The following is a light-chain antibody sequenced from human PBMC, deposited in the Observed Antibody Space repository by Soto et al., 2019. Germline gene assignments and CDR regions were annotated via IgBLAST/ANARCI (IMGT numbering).Light chain of an antibody. CDR3: CSFAGSYTFWV. V-gene: IGLV2-11*01. CDR2: DVS. CDR1: SSDVGDYNY. J-gene: IGLJ3*02. Sequence: HSALTQPRSVSGSPGQSVTISCTGTSSDVGDYNYVSWYQQYPGKAPKLVIYDVSKRPSGVPDRFSGSKSGNTASLTISGLQAEDEADYYCCSFAGSYTFWVFGGGTKLTVL.